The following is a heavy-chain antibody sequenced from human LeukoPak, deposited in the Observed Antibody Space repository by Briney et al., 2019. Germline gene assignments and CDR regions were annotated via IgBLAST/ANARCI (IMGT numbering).Heavy chain of an antibody. D-gene: IGHD3-3*01. J-gene: IGHJ4*02. V-gene: IGHV3-30-3*01. CDR1: GFTFSSYA. CDR3: ARGVDFWSGYYGGDY. Sequence: GGSLRLSCAASGFTFSSYAMHWVRQAPGKGLEWVAVISYDGSNKYYADSVKGRFTISRDNSKNTLYLQINSLRVEDTAVYYCARGVDFWSGYYGGDYWGQGTLVTVSS. CDR2: ISYDGSNK.